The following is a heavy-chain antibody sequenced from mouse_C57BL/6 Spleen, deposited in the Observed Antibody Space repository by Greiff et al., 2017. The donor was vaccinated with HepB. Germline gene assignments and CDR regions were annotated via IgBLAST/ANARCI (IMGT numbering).Heavy chain of an antibody. J-gene: IGHJ1*03. D-gene: IGHD1-1*01. CDR3: ARSAYYYYGSSYLYWYFDV. CDR2: IYPRSGNT. Sequence: QVQLKESGAELARPGASVKLSCKASGYTFTSYGISWVKQRPGQGLEWIGEIYPRSGNTYYNEKFKGKATLTADKSSSTAYMELRSLTSEDSAVYFCARSAYYYYGSSYLYWYFDVWGTGTTVTVSS. CDR1: GYTFTSYG. V-gene: IGHV1-81*01.